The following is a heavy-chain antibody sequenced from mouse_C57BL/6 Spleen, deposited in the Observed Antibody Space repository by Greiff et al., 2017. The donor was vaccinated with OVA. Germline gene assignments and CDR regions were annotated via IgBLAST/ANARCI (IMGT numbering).Heavy chain of an antibody. Sequence: QVQLQQPGAELVKPGASVKLSCKASGYTFTSYWMHWVKQRPGQGLEWIGMIHPNSGSTNYNEKFKSKATLTVDKSSSTAYMQRSSLTSEDSAVYYCARGPSNWPCAYWGQETLVTVSA. V-gene: IGHV1-64*01. CDR2: IHPNSGST. CDR1: GYTFTSYW. CDR3: ARGPSNWPCAY. J-gene: IGHJ3*01. D-gene: IGHD4-1*01.